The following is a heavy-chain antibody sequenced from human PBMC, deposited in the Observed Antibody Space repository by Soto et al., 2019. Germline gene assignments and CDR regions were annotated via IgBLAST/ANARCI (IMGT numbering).Heavy chain of an antibody. Sequence: QLQLQESGPGLVKPSETLSLTCTVSGGSISSSSYYWGWIRQPPGKGLEWIGSIYYSGSTYYNPSLKSRVTISVDTSKNQFSLKLSSVTAADTAVYYCAVVPAAMFRASGEDIDYWGQGTLVTVSS. CDR3: AVVPAAMFRASGEDIDY. V-gene: IGHV4-39*01. J-gene: IGHJ4*02. CDR2: IYYSGST. CDR1: GGSISSSSYY. D-gene: IGHD2-2*01.